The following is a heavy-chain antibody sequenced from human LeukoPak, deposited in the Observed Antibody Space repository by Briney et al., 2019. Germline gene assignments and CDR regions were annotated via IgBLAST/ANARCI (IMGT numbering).Heavy chain of an antibody. D-gene: IGHD5-18*01. CDR3: ARYHTALNY. Sequence: GGALRLSCVASGFSVSSDYMTWVRQAPGKGLEWVSVLYSGGSTYYADSVKGRFTISRDNSKNTLYLQMNNLRVEDTAVYYCARYHTALNYWGQGTLVTASS. CDR2: LYSGGST. J-gene: IGHJ4*02. V-gene: IGHV3-53*01. CDR1: GFSVSSDY.